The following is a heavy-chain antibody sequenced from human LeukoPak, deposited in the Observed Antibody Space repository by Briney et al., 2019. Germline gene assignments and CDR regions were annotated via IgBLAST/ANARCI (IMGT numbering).Heavy chain of an antibody. CDR3: ARVSPSGYCSSTSCYGWFDP. D-gene: IGHD2-2*01. V-gene: IGHV1-69*13. CDR2: IIPIFGTA. CDR1: GYTFTGYY. J-gene: IGHJ5*02. Sequence: GASVKVSCKASGYTFTGYYIHWVRQAPGQGLEWMGGIIPIFGTANYAQKFQGRVTITADESTSTAYMELSSLRSEDTAVYYCARVSPSGYCSSTSCYGWFDPWGQGTLVTVSS.